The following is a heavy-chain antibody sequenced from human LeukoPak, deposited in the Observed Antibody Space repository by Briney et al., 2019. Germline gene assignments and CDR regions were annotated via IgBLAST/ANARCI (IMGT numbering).Heavy chain of an antibody. Sequence: GGSLRLSCAASGFTVSDNYMSWVRQAPGKGLEWVSVMYSGGDTYYANSVKGRFTFSRDISKNTLFLQMNGLTTEDTAMYYCARDAPQVPAAGVLASWGQGTLVIVSS. CDR2: MYSGGDT. D-gene: IGHD6-13*01. CDR3: ARDAPQVPAAGVLAS. J-gene: IGHJ5*02. V-gene: IGHV3-53*01. CDR1: GFTVSDNY.